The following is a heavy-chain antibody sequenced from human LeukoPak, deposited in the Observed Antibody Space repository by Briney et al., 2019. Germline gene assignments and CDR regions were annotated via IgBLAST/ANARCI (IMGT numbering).Heavy chain of an antibody. CDR1: GFTFSDYY. D-gene: IGHD6-19*01. CDR2: ISSSGSTI. Sequence: PGGSLRLSCAASGFTFSDYYMSWIRQAPGKGLEWVSYISSSGSTIYYADSVKGRFTISRDNAKNSPYLQMNSLRAEDTAVYYCAKAPHGYSSGDPPADFDYWGQGTLVTVSS. CDR3: AKAPHGYSSGDPPADFDY. J-gene: IGHJ4*02. V-gene: IGHV3-11*01.